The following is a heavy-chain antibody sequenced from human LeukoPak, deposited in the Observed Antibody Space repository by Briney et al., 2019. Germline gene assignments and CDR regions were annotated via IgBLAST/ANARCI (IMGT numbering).Heavy chain of an antibody. J-gene: IGHJ5*02. Sequence: ASVKVSCKASGYIFTGYYKHWVRQAPGQGLEWMGWINPNSGGTNYAQKFQGRVTMTRDTSISTAYMELSRLRSDDTAVYYCARGPLGGDDNWFDPWGQGTLVTVSS. D-gene: IGHD4-17*01. CDR1: GYIFTGYY. CDR3: ARGPLGGDDNWFDP. CDR2: INPNSGGT. V-gene: IGHV1-2*02.